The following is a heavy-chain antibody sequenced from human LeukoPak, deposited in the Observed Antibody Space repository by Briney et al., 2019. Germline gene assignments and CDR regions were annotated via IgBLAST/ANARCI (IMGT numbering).Heavy chain of an antibody. Sequence: PSETLSLTCTVSNGSISNSRYYWAWIRQPPGKGLEWIGNIFYSGNTYYNPSLKSRVTISVDTSKNQFSLKLTSVTAADTAVYYCARHLGGANQYFDYWSQGTLVTVSS. D-gene: IGHD3-16*01. CDR1: NGSISNSRYY. CDR3: ARHLGGANQYFDY. V-gene: IGHV4-39*01. CDR2: IFYSGNT. J-gene: IGHJ4*02.